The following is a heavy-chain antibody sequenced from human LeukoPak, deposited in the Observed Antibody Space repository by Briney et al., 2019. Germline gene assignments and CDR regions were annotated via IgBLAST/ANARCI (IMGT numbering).Heavy chain of an antibody. CDR3: AKDRLYGSGSQALDY. V-gene: IGHV3-30*02. CDR2: IRYDGSNK. J-gene: IGHJ4*02. D-gene: IGHD3-10*01. Sequence: GGSLRLSCAASGFTFSSYNMNWVRQAPGKGLEWVAFIRYDGSNKYYADSVKGRFTISRDNSKNTLYLQMNSLRAEDTAVYYCAKDRLYGSGSQALDYWGQGTLVTVSS. CDR1: GFTFSSYN.